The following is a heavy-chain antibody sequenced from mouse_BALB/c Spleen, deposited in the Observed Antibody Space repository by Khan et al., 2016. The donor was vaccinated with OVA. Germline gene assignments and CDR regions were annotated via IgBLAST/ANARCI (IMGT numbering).Heavy chain of an antibody. J-gene: IGHJ2*01. CDR2: ISYSGST. V-gene: IGHV3-2*02. CDR3: ARPARIKY. CDR1: GYSINSGYG. Sequence: EVELVESGPGLVKPSQSLSLTCTVTGYSINSGYGWNWIRQFPGNKLEWMGYISYSGSTNYNPSLKSRISITRDTSKNQFFLQLNSVTTEDTATYYCARPARIKYWGQGTTLTVSS. D-gene: IGHD1-2*01.